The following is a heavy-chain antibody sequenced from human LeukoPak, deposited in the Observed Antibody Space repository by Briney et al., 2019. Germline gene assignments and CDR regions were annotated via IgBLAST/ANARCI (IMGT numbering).Heavy chain of an antibody. D-gene: IGHD6-19*01. CDR1: GFTFRTYW. CDR3: ARDLQGYSSGWYRGDY. Sequence: GGSLRLSCAASGFTFRTYWMSWVRQAPGKGLEWVANIKQDGSEKYYVDSVKGRFTISRDNAKNSLYLQMNSLRAEDTAVYYCARDLQGYSSGWYRGDYWGQGTLVTVSS. V-gene: IGHV3-7*01. CDR2: IKQDGSEK. J-gene: IGHJ4*02.